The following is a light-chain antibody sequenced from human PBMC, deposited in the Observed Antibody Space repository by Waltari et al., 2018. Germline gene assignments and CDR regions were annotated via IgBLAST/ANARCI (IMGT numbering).Light chain of an antibody. CDR2: WAS. CDR1: QRFLYRSINRSL. J-gene: IGKJ2*01. V-gene: IGKV4-1*01. Sequence: DIVMTQSPDSLAVSLGERATINCKSSQRFLYRSINRSLLGWYQQKPGQAPRLLIYWASTRERGVPDRFSGSGSGTDFTLTIDNLQADDVAVYYCQQYLTSPYTFGHGTKLEIK. CDR3: QQYLTSPYT.